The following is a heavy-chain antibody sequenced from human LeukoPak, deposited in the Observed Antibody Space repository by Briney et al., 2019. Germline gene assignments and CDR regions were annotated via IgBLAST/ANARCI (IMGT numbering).Heavy chain of an antibody. V-gene: IGHV3-30*18. CDR1: GFTFSSYG. J-gene: IGHJ6*02. D-gene: IGHD2-15*01. CDR2: ISYDGSNK. CDR3: AKDPLRYCSGGSCAYGMDV. Sequence: GGSLRLSCAASGFTFSSYGMHWVRQAPGKGLEWVAVISYDGSNKYYADSVKGRFTNSRDNSKNTLYLQMNSLRAEDTAVYYCAKDPLRYCSGGSCAYGMDVWGQGTTVTVSS.